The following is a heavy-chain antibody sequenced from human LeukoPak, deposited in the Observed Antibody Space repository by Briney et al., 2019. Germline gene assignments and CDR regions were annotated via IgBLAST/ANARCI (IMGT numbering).Heavy chain of an antibody. CDR1: GDSITNYNYN. J-gene: IGHJ6*02. CDR3: ARDFGAGSYRYGMDV. CDR2: LFNTGST. V-gene: IGHV4-39*07. Sequence: SETPSLTCSGSGDSITNYNYNWGGVRPPPGKGLGWVGRLFNTGSTDNTDSNPSLQSRVTISADTSMNQIFLRLTSVTAADTAVYYCARDFGAGSYRYGMDVWGQGTTVTVSS. D-gene: IGHD3-10*01.